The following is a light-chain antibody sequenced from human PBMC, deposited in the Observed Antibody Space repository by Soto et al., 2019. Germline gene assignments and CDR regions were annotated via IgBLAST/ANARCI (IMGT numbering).Light chain of an antibody. Sequence: QSVLIQPPSASGTPGQRVTISCSGSSSNIGSNYAYWFQHLPGTAPKLLIYRNNQRPSGVPDRFSGSKSGTSASLAISGLRSEDEADYYCAAWDDSLGGLFGGGTKLTVL. CDR3: AAWDDSLGGL. CDR1: SSNIGSNY. V-gene: IGLV1-47*01. J-gene: IGLJ3*02. CDR2: RNN.